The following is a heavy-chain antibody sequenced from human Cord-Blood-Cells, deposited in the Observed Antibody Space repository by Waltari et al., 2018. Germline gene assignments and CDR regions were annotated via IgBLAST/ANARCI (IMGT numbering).Heavy chain of an antibody. J-gene: IGHJ3*02. V-gene: IGHV4-61*09. CDR2: IYTSGST. CDR1: GGPISSGSYY. CDR3: ARDLQATPYYDFWSGYPDAFDI. D-gene: IGHD3-3*01. Sequence: QVQLQESGPGLVKPSQTLSLTCTVSGGPISSGSYYWSWIRQPAGKGLEWIGYIYTSGSTNYNPSLKSRVTISVDTSKNQFSLKLSSVTAADTAMYYCARDLQATPYYDFWSGYPDAFDIWGQGTMVTVSS.